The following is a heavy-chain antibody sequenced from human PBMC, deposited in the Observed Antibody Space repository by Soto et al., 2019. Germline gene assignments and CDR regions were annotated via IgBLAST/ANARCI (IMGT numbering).Heavy chain of an antibody. CDR2: IYSGGST. D-gene: IGHD5-12*01. V-gene: IGHV3-53*02. CDR3: XXXXXXXXXXXXGAATENPWIYGMDV. CDR1: GFTVSSNY. Sequence: EVQLVETGGGLIQPGGSLRLSCAASGFTVSSNYMSWVRQAPGKGLEWVSVIYSGGSTYYADSVKGRFTISRDNSKNTLYLQMNSLRAXXXAVXXXXXXXXXXXXXXXGAATENPWIYGMDVWGQGTTVTVSS. J-gene: IGHJ6*02.